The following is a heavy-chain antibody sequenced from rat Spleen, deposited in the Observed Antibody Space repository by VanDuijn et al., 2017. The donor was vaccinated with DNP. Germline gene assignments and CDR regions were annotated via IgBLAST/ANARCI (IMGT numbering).Heavy chain of an antibody. CDR2: MWSNGDT. J-gene: IGHJ2*01. V-gene: IGHV2-32*01. CDR1: GFSLTSYG. Sequence: QVQLKESGPGLVQPSQTLSLTCTVSGFSLTSYGVNWVRQPPGNGLEWMGVMWSNGDTSYNSGLKSRLSISRDTSKSQVFLEMNSLQTEDTATYFCARDDWEQDYWGQGVMVTVSS. D-gene: IGHD5-1*01. CDR3: ARDDWEQDY.